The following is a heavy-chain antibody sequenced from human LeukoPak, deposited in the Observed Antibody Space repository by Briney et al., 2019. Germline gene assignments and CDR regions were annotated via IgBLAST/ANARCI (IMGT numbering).Heavy chain of an antibody. CDR3: ARGPTRANSTDY. V-gene: IGHV3-7*01. D-gene: IGHD2/OR15-2a*01. CDR1: GFTFGSYW. CDR2: IKQDGSEK. J-gene: IGHJ4*02. Sequence: PGGSLRLSCAASGFTFGSYWMSWVRQAPGKGLEWVANIKQDGSEKYYVDSVKGRFTISRDNAKNSLYLQMNSLRAEDTAVYYCARGPTRANSTDYWGQGALVTVSS.